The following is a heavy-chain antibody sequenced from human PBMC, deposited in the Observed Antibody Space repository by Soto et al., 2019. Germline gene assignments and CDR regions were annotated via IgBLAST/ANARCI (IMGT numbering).Heavy chain of an antibody. CDR3: AKNPGYYYDSTGYHFDY. D-gene: IGHD3-22*01. J-gene: IGHJ4*02. CDR2: ISSSSSTI. Sequence: QPGGSLRLSCAASGFTFSSYSMNWVRQAPGKGLEWVSYISSSSSTIYYADSVKGRFTISRDNSKNTLYLQMNSLRAEDTAVYYCAKNPGYYYDSTGYHFDYWGQGTLVTVSS. CDR1: GFTFSSYS. V-gene: IGHV3-48*01.